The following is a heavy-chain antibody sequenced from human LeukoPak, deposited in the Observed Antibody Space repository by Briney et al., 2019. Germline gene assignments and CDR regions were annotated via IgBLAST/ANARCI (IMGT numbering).Heavy chain of an antibody. CDR2: IYHSGST. J-gene: IGHJ6*04. CDR1: GGSISSSNW. Sequence: SETLSLTCAVSGGSISSSNWWSWVRQPPGKGLEWIGEIYHSGSTNYNPSLKSRVTISVDKSKNQFSLKLSPVTAADTAVYYCARLNLSNLAAAGSYYYGMDVWGKGTTVTVSS. V-gene: IGHV4-4*02. D-gene: IGHD6-13*01. CDR3: ARLNLSNLAAAGSYYYGMDV.